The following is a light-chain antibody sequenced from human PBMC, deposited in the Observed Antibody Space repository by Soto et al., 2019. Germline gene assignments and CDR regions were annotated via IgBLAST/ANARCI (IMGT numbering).Light chain of an antibody. V-gene: IGKV1-5*03. Sequence: DIQLTQSPSTLSASVGDRVTITCRASQSIGSWLAWYQQKPGKAPKLLIYKTSILENGVPSRFSGSGSGTESTLSISSLQPDDFATYYCHQYNSYWTFGQGTKVDNK. CDR2: KTS. CDR3: HQYNSYWT. CDR1: QSIGSW. J-gene: IGKJ1*01.